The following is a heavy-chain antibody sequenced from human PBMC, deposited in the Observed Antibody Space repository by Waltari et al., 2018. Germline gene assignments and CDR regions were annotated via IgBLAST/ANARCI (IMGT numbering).Heavy chain of an antibody. V-gene: IGHV3-21*06. D-gene: IGHD3-9*01. CDR3: ARDRYFDWLISPEPDAFDI. CDR2: ISGGSSYI. J-gene: IGHJ3*02. Sequence: EVQLVESGGGLVKPGGSLRLSCAASGFTFSSYNMGWVRQAPGKGLEWVSSISGGSSYIDYADSVKGRFTISRDNAKSSLYLQLNSLRAEDTAVYYCARDRYFDWLISPEPDAFDIWGQGTTVTVSS. CDR1: GFTFSSYN.